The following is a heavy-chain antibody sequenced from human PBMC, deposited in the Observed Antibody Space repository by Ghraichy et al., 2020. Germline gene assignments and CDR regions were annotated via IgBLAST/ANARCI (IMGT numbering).Heavy chain of an antibody. J-gene: IGHJ6*02. CDR3: VKDLVGGGFGAYGMDV. Sequence: GESLNISCAASGFTFCSYWMHWVRQAPGKGLVWVSRINSDGGSTTYADSVKGRFTISKDNAKNTLYLQMNSLRAEDTAVYYCVKDLVGGGFGAYGMDVWGQGTTVTVSS. D-gene: IGHD2-21*01. CDR2: INSDGGST. CDR1: GFTFCSYW. V-gene: IGHV3-74*01.